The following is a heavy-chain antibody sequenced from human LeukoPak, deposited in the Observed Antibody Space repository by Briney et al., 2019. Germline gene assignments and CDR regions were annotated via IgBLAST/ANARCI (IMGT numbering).Heavy chain of an antibody. J-gene: IGHJ4*02. CDR2: SSSSGNYI. Sequence: GGSLRLSCAASGFTVSSSYMSWVRQAPGKGLEWVAFSSSSGNYIYYADSVKGRFIISRDNAKSSLDLQLNSLRAEDTALYYCARGQQLDYWGQGILVTVSS. CDR1: GFTVSSSY. V-gene: IGHV3-21*01. D-gene: IGHD6-13*01. CDR3: ARGQQLDY.